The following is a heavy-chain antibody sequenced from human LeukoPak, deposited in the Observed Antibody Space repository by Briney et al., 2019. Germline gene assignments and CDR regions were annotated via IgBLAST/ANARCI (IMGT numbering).Heavy chain of an antibody. Sequence: PSETLSLTCTVSGYSITSGYYWGWIRQPPGKGLEWIGSIYHTGSTYYNPSLKSRVTISVDTSKNQFSLNLSSVTAADTAVYYCARDALLAAAGSFFDYWGQGTLVTVSS. CDR3: ARDALLAAAGSFFDY. CDR1: GYSITSGYY. D-gene: IGHD6-13*01. J-gene: IGHJ4*02. V-gene: IGHV4-38-2*02. CDR2: IYHTGST.